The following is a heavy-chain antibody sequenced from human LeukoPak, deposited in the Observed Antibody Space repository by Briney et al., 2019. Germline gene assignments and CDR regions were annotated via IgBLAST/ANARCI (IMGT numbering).Heavy chain of an antibody. J-gene: IGHJ4*02. V-gene: IGHV4-4*02. CDR2: VYHSGST. D-gene: IGHD3-22*01. Sequence: SETLSLTCAVSGGSISSSNWWSWVRQPPGKGLEWIGEVYHSGSTNYNPSLKSRVTISVDKPKNQFSLKLSSVTAADTAVYYCAASTKDYYDSSGYGIRYYFDYWGQGTLVTVSS. CDR3: AASTKDYYDSSGYGIRYYFDY. CDR1: GGSISSSNW.